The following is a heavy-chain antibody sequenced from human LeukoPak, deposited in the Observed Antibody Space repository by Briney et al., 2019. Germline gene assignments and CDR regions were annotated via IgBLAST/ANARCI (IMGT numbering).Heavy chain of an antibody. Sequence: GGSLRLSCAASGFTFDDYAMHWVRQAPGKGLEWVSGISWNSGSIGYADSVKGRFTISRDNAKNSLYLQMNSLRAEDMALYYCAKDMSPEYSSSTFDYWGQGTLVTVSS. J-gene: IGHJ4*02. CDR3: AKDMSPEYSSSTFDY. V-gene: IGHV3-9*03. CDR2: ISWNSGSI. CDR1: GFTFDDYA. D-gene: IGHD6-6*01.